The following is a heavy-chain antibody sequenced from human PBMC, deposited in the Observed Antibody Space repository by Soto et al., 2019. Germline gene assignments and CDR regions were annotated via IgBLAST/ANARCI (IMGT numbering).Heavy chain of an antibody. CDR2: FSDSGST. Sequence: QVQLHQWGAGLLKPSETLSLICAVSGGSFSGNYWTWIRQPPGKGLEWIGEFSDSGSTNYNPSLKSRVTISEDMSKSQFSLKLSSVTAADTAVYYCARGNFYYGMDVWGQGTTVTVSS. CDR1: GGSFSGNY. CDR3: ARGNFYYGMDV. J-gene: IGHJ6*02. V-gene: IGHV4-34*01.